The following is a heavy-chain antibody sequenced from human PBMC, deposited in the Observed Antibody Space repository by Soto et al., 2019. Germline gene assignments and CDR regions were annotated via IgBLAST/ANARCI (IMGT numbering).Heavy chain of an antibody. CDR3: AKDQGTMVRGVTYAIVDY. Sequence: HPWGSLRLSCAASGFTFSSYAMSWVRQAPGKGLEWVSAISGSGGSTYYADSVKGRSTISRDNSKNTLYLQMNSLRAEDTAVYYCAKDQGTMVRGVTYAIVDYWGQGTLVTVSS. V-gene: IGHV3-23*01. J-gene: IGHJ4*02. CDR2: ISGSGGST. D-gene: IGHD3-10*01. CDR1: GFTFSSYA.